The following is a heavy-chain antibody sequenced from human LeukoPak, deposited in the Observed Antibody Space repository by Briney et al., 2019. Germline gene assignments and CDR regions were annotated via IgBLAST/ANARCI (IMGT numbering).Heavy chain of an antibody. CDR1: GFTFSSYW. J-gene: IGHJ4*02. V-gene: IGHV3-7*01. CDR2: IKQDGSEK. CDR3: ARDTGGSGSYPTHFDY. Sequence: GGSLRLSCAASGFTFSSYWMSWVRQAPGKGLEWVANIKQDGSEKYYVDSVKGRFTISRDNAKNSLYLQMNSLRAEDTAVYYCARDTGGSGSYPTHFDYWGQGTLVTVSS. D-gene: IGHD3-10*01.